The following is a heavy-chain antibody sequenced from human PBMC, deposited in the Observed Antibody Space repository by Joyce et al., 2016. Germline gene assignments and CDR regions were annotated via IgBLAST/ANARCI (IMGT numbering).Heavy chain of an antibody. Sequence: EVQLVESGGGLVQPGRSLRLSCVVSGFTFDDYAMHWVRQAPGKGLEWVSGSSGNGGIKGYADSVRGRFTISRDNAKNSLHLLMNSLRGEDTALYYCAKDRGDGGGYSYYGMDLWGQGTTVTVSS. CDR3: AKDRGDGGGYSYYGMDL. J-gene: IGHJ6*02. D-gene: IGHD4-23*01. V-gene: IGHV3-9*01. CDR1: GFTFDDYA. CDR2: SSGNGGIK.